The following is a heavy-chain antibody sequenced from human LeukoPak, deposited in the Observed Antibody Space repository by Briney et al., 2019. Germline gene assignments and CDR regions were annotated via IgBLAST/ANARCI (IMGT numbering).Heavy chain of an antibody. CDR3: ARVRYSSSWYAKTRFDP. Sequence: SETLSLTCAVYGGPFSGYYWSWIRQPPGKGLEWIGEINHSGSTNYNPSLKSRVTISVDTSKNQFSLKLSSVTAADTAVYYCARVRYSSSWYAKTRFDPWGQGTLVTVSS. D-gene: IGHD6-13*01. V-gene: IGHV4-34*01. J-gene: IGHJ5*02. CDR2: INHSGST. CDR1: GGPFSGYY.